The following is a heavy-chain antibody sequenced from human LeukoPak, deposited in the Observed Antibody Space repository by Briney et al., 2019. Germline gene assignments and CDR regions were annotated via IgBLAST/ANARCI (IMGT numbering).Heavy chain of an antibody. J-gene: IGHJ6*02. D-gene: IGHD3-10*01. CDR1: GGTFSSYA. V-gene: IGHV1-69*04. CDR2: IIPILGIA. CDR3: ARLEVDSSGEIYYYYGMDV. Sequence: SVKVSCKASGGTFSSYAISWVRQAPGQGLEWMGRIIPILGIANYAQKSQGRVTITADKSTSTAYMELSSLRSEDTAVYYCARLEVDSSGEIYYYYGMDVWGQGTTVTVSS.